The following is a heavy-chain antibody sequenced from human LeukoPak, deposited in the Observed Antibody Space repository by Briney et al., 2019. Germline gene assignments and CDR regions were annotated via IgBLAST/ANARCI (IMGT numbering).Heavy chain of an antibody. CDR1: GYTFTGSY. CDR3: ARPSGGSGRWGDNWFDP. V-gene: IGHV1-2*02. CDR2: INLNSGGT. Sequence: GASVKVSYKASGYTFTGSYMHWVRQAPGQGLEWVGWINLNSGGTNYAQKFQGRVTMTRDTSISTAYMELSSLRSDDTAVYYCARPSGGSGRWGDNWFDPWGQGTLVTVSS. D-gene: IGHD3-10*01. J-gene: IGHJ5*02.